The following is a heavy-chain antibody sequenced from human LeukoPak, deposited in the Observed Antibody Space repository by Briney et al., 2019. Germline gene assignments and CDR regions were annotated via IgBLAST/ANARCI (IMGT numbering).Heavy chain of an antibody. Sequence: PSETLSLTCSVPGGSISSYYWSWIRQPPGKGLEWTGYIYDSGSTNYNPSLKSRVTISADTSKNQFSLKLSSVTAADTAVYYCARGYCSGGSCVDYWGQGTLVTVSS. CDR3: ARGYCSGGSCVDY. CDR1: GGSISSYY. CDR2: IYDSGST. V-gene: IGHV4-59*01. J-gene: IGHJ4*02. D-gene: IGHD2-15*01.